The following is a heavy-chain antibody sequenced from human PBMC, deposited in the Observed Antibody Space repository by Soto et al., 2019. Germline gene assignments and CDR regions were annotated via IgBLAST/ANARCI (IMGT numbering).Heavy chain of an antibody. J-gene: IGHJ4*02. V-gene: IGHV1-69*13. CDR3: ARGRTEWLRLYLFDY. Sequence: SVKVSCKASGGTFSSYAISWVRQAPGQGLEWMGGIIPIFGTANYAQKFQGRVTITADESTSTAYMELSSLRSEDTAVYYCARGRTEWLRLYLFDYWGQGTLVTVSS. D-gene: IGHD5-12*01. CDR2: IIPIFGTA. CDR1: GGTFSSYA.